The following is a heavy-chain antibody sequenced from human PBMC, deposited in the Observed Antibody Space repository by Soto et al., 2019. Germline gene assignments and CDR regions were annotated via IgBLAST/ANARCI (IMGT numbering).Heavy chain of an antibody. V-gene: IGHV4-59*01. J-gene: IGHJ3*02. CDR1: DGSITNYY. D-gene: IGHD3-9*01. Sequence: QVQLQESGPGLVKPSETLSLTCTVSDGSITNYYWSWIRQPPGKGLEWIGYMFDKGNTNYNPSLKSRVTMSLDPSKNQFSLKVTSVTAADMAVYYCARAGVLRYFGSIWGQGTTVTVSS. CDR3: ARAGVLRYFGSI. CDR2: MFDKGNT.